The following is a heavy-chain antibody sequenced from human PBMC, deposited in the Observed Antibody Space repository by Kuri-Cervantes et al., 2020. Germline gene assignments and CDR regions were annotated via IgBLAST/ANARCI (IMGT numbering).Heavy chain of an antibody. CDR1: GFTFSSYG. CDR2: ISYDGSNK. Sequence: GGSLRLSCAASGFTFSSYGMHWVRQAPGKGLEWVAVISYDGSNKYYADSVKGRFTISRDNSKNSLYLQMNSLRAEDTAVYYCARDRHYGDYVIPPGGALDIWGRGTMVTV. V-gene: IGHV3-30*03. J-gene: IGHJ3*02. CDR3: ARDRHYGDYVIPPGGALDI. D-gene: IGHD4-17*01.